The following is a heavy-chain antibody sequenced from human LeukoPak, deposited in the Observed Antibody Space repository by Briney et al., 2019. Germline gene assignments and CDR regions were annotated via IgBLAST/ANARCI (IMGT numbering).Heavy chain of an antibody. CDR1: GFTFSSYS. CDR3: ARDSSGWYSSWFDP. J-gene: IGHJ5*02. D-gene: IGHD6-19*01. CDR2: ISSSSSTI. Sequence: GGSLRLSCAASGFTFSSYSMNWVRQAPGKGLEWVSYISSSSSTIYYADSVKGRFTISRDNAKNSLYLQMNSLRAEDTAVYYCARDSSGWYSSWFDPWGQGTLVTVSS. V-gene: IGHV3-48*01.